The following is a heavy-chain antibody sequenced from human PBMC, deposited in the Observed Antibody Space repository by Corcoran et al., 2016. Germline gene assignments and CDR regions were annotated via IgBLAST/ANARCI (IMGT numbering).Heavy chain of an antibody. V-gene: IGHV6-1*01. CDR3: AREMGAFDY. J-gene: IGHJ4*02. CDR1: GDTVSSNTAA. Sequence: QVQLQQSGPGLVKPSQPLSLTCVISGDTVSSNTAAWNWIRLSPSRGLEWLGRTYYRSTWYSDYAPSVKSRITINPDTYKNQFSLQLKSVTPEDAAVYYWAREMGAFDYWGQGTVVTVSS. CDR2: TYYRSTWYS.